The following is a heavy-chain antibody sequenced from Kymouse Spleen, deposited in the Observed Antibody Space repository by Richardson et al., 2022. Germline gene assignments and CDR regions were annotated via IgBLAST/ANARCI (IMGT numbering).Heavy chain of an antibody. CDR2: IYYSGST. J-gene: IGHJ6*02. D-gene: IGHD6-19*01. CDR1: GGSISSSSYY. Sequence: QLQLQESGPGLVKPSETLSLTCTVSGGSISSSSYYWGWIRQPPGKGLEWIGSIYYSGSTYYNPSLKSRVTISVDTSKNQFSLKLSSVTAADTAVYYCARHGGAVAVYYYYGMDVWGQGTTVTVSS. CDR3: ARHGGAVAVYYYYGMDV. V-gene: IGHV4-39*01.